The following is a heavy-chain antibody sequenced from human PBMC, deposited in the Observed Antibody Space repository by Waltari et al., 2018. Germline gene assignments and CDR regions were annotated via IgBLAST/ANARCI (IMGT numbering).Heavy chain of an antibody. CDR1: GGSFSGYY. CDR2: INHSGST. D-gene: IGHD4-17*01. J-gene: IGHJ2*01. Sequence: QVQLQQWGAGLLKPSETLSLTCAVYGGSFSGYYWSWIRQPPGKGLEWIGEINHSGSTNSNPSLKSRVTISVDTSKNQFSLKLSSVTAADTAVYYCARDPPSDYGDYVYWYFDLWGRGTLVTVSS. CDR3: ARDPPSDYGDYVYWYFDL. V-gene: IGHV4-34*01.